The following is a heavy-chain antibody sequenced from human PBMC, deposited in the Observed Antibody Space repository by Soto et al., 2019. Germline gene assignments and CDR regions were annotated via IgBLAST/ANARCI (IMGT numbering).Heavy chain of an antibody. V-gene: IGHV3-23*01. CDR1: GFTFSSYA. CDR3: AKSLASSGYHWVSFDY. D-gene: IGHD3-22*01. CDR2: MSGSGGST. J-gene: IGHJ4*02. Sequence: GGSLRLSCAASGFTFSSYAMSWVRQAPGKGLEWVSAMSGSGGSTYYADSVTGRFTLSRDTSKNTLYLQMNSLRAEDAAVYYCAKSLASSGYHWVSFDYWGQGTLVTVSS.